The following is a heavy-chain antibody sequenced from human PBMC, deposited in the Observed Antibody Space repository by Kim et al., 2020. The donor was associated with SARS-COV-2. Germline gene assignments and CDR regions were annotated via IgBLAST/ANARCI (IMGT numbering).Heavy chain of an antibody. D-gene: IGHD5-18*01. CDR2: ISGNGGST. CDR1: GFTFSSYP. J-gene: IGHJ4*01. CDR3: VKDQNEYSYGFYFDY. V-gene: IGHV3-64D*06. Sequence: GGSLRLSCSAYGFTFSSYPMHWVRQAPGKGLEYLSSISGNGGSTHHADSVKGRFTISRDNSMNTLYLQMSGLRTEDTAVYYCVKDQNEYSYGFYFDYWG.